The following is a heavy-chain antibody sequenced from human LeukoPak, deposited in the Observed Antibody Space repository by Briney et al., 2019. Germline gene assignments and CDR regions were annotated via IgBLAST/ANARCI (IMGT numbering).Heavy chain of an antibody. D-gene: IGHD3-16*01. CDR3: CGGDY. J-gene: IGHJ4*02. CDR1: GFTFSSYA. V-gene: IGHV3-30*04. CDR2: ISYDGSNK. Sequence: GGSLRLSCAASGFTFSSYAMHWVRQAPGKGLEWVAVISYDGSNKYYADSVKGRFTISRDNSKNTLYLQMNSLRAEDTAVYYSCGGDYWGQGTPVTVSS.